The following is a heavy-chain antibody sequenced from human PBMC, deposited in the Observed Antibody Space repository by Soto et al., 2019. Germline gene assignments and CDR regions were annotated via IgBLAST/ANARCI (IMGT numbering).Heavy chain of an antibody. V-gene: IGHV5-51*01. J-gene: IGHJ4*02. CDR3: ARQSTYYYYSSDYYGPPHSDH. CDR2: IYPGDSDT. D-gene: IGHD3-22*01. CDR1: GDSFSFNW. Sequence: GESLKISCKGSGDSFSFNWIAWVRQMPGKGLEWMGIIYPGDSDTKYSPSFQGQVTISADKSISTAYLQWSSLKASDTAMYYCARQSTYYYYSSDYYGPPHSDHWAQRTLVTVSS.